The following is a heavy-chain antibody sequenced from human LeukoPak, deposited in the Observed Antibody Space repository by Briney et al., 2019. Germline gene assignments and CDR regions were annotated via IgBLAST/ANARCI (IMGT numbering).Heavy chain of an antibody. Sequence: GRSLRLSCAASGFTFSSYGMHWVRQAPGKGLEWVAVIWYDGSNKYYADSVKGRFTISRDNSKNTLYLQMNSLRAEDTAVYYCARGWLPGVSGSYAHWGQGTLVTVS. D-gene: IGHD1-26*01. CDR2: IWYDGSNK. V-gene: IGHV3-33*01. J-gene: IGHJ4*02. CDR1: GFTFSSYG. CDR3: ARGWLPGVSGSYAH.